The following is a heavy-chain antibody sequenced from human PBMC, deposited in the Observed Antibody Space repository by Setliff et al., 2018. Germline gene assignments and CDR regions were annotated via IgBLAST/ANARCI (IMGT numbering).Heavy chain of an antibody. V-gene: IGHV1-18*01. CDR2: ISAYNGNT. J-gene: IGHJ4*02. CDR1: GYTFTSYA. Sequence: ASVKVSCKASGYTFTSYAFSWVRQAPGQGLEWMGWISAYNGNTDYAQKFQGRVTMTTDTSTSTAYMELRSLRSDDTAVYYCARVSEAAAAGFDYWGQGTLVTVSS. CDR3: ARVSEAAAAGFDY. D-gene: IGHD6-13*01.